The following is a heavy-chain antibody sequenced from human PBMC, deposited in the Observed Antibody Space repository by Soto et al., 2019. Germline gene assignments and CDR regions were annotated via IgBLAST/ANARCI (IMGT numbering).Heavy chain of an antibody. CDR1: GGSIGRGRCY. V-gene: IGHV4-39*02. CDR3: AREKLYSDSIWGSYRDDPFDI. Sequence: PSETPSLTRTFGGGSIGRGRCYWSWVCQPPGEGREVIGSTYHTGHPFYNPSLKSRVTISVDTSRNQFSLKLSSLTPADTAVYYCAREKLYSDSIWGSYRDDPFDIWGQGTLVTVSS. CDR2: TYHTGHP. D-gene: IGHD3-16*02. J-gene: IGHJ3*02.